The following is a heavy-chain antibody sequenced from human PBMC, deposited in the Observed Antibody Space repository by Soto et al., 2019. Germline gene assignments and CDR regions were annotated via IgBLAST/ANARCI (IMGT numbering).Heavy chain of an antibody. D-gene: IGHD3-22*01. CDR1: GSTFSSYG. CDR2: ISYDGSNK. J-gene: IGHJ4*02. V-gene: IGHV3-30*18. CDR3: AKSEHYYDSSGPIFDY. Sequence: GGSLRLSCAASGSTFSSYGMHWVRQAPGKGLEWVAVISYDGSNKYYADSVKGRFTISRDNSKNTLYLQMNSLRAEDTAVYYCAKSEHYYDSSGPIFDYWGQGTLVTVSS.